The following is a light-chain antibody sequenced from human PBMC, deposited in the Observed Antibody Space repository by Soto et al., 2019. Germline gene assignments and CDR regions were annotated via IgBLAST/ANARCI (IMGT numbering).Light chain of an antibody. CDR2: GAS. CDR3: QQYGSSVWM. V-gene: IGKV3-20*01. CDR1: QSVSSSY. Sequence: EIVLTQSPGTLSLSPGERATLSCRASQSVSSSYLAWYQQKPGQSPRLLIYGASNRAAGIPDRFSGSGSGTDFTLTISRLEPEDLAVYYCQQYGSSVWMFGQGTKV. J-gene: IGKJ1*01.